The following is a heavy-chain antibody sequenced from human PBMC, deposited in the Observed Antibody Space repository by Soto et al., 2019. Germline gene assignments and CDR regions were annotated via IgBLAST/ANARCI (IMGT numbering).Heavy chain of an antibody. CDR1: GFSLSTSGMG. CDR2: IFSNDEK. Sequence: SGPTLVNPTQTLTLTCTFSGFSLSTSGMGVSWIRQPPGKALEWLAHIFSNDEKSYSTSLKSRLTTSKDTSKSQVVLTMTNMDPVDTATYYCARVVGAIYYFDYWGQGTLVTVSS. V-gene: IGHV2-26*01. D-gene: IGHD1-26*01. J-gene: IGHJ4*02. CDR3: ARVVGAIYYFDY.